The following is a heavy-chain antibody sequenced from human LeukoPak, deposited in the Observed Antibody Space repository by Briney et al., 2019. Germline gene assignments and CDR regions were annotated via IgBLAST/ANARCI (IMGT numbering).Heavy chain of an antibody. D-gene: IGHD3-16*01. CDR3: ARVKDPGGYYYYYYMDI. Sequence: SETLSLTCTVSGGSISSYYRSWIRQPPGKGLEWIGYIYYSGSTDYNPSLKSRVTISVDTPKNQFSLKVSSVTAADTAVYYCARVKDPGGYYYYYYMDIWGKGNTVTVSS. CDR2: IYYSGST. V-gene: IGHV4-59*12. CDR1: GGSISSYY. J-gene: IGHJ6*03.